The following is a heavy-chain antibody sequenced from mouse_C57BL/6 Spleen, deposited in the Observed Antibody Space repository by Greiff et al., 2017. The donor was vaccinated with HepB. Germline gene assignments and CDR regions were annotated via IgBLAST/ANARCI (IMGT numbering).Heavy chain of an antibody. J-gene: IGHJ4*01. CDR3: ARRPNWASYAMDY. CDR1: GYTFTSYW. CDR2: IYPSDSET. D-gene: IGHD4-1*02. V-gene: IGHV1-61*01. Sequence: QVQLQQPGAELVRPGSSVKLSCKASGYTFTSYWMDWVKQRPGQGLEWIGNIYPSDSETHYNQKFKDKATLTVDKSSSTAYMQLSSLTSEDSAVYYCARRPNWASYAMDYWGQGTSVTVSS.